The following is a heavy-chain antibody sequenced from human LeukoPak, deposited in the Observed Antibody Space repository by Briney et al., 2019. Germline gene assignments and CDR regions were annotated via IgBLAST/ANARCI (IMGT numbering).Heavy chain of an antibody. J-gene: IGHJ4*02. CDR3: ARDKGGQQWDY. Sequence: ASVKVSCKASGYTFTSYYIHWVRQATGQGLESVGWNNPNTGGTSYAQNFKGRVTMTRDTSINTAYMEVSSLTSDNTAVYYCARDKGGQQWDYWGQGTLVTVSS. D-gene: IGHD6-19*01. V-gene: IGHV1-2*02. CDR2: NNPNTGGT. CDR1: GYTFTSYY.